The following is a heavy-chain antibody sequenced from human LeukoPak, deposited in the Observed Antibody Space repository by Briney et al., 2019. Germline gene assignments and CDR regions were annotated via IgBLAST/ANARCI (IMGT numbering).Heavy chain of an antibody. V-gene: IGHV1-18*01. J-gene: IGHJ4*02. D-gene: IGHD3-10*01. Sequence: ASVKVSCKASGYTFTSYGISWVRQAPGQGLEWMGWISAYNGSTNYAQKLQGRVTMTTDTSTSTAYMELRSLRSDDTAVYYCARDIYYGSGSYAPDYWGQGTLVTVSS. CDR1: GYTFTSYG. CDR2: ISAYNGST. CDR3: ARDIYYGSGSYAPDY.